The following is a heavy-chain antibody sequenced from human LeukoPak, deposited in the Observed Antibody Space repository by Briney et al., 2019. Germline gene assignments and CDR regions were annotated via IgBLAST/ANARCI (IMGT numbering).Heavy chain of an antibody. CDR1: GGSISSSSYY. CDR3: ARGDYYDSSDYNWFDP. Sequence: SETLSLTCTVSGGSISSSSYYWGWIRQPPGKGLEWIGSIYYSGSTYYNPSLKSRVTISVDTSKNQFSLKLSSVTAADTAVYYCARGDYYDSSDYNWFDPWGQGTLVTVSS. D-gene: IGHD3-22*01. CDR2: IYYSGST. V-gene: IGHV4-39*07. J-gene: IGHJ5*02.